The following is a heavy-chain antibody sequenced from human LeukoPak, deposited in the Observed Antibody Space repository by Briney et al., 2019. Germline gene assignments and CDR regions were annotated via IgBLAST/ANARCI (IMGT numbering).Heavy chain of an antibody. Sequence: SETLSLTCSVSGGSISSSSYYWGWVRQPPGKGLEWIGSIYYSGSTYYNPSLKSRVTISVDTSKNQFSLKLSSVTAADTAVYYCARTSYCSSTSCYGWDSHRGYYGMDVWGQGTTVTVSS. CDR1: GGSISSSSYY. J-gene: IGHJ6*02. D-gene: IGHD2-2*01. CDR2: IYYSGST. CDR3: ARTSYCSSTSCYGWDSHRGYYGMDV. V-gene: IGHV4-39*07.